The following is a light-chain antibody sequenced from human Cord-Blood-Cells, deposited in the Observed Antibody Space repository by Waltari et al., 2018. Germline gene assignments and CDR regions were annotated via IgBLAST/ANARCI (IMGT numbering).Light chain of an antibody. CDR3: QQYNNWTRT. Sequence: EIVMTQSPATLSVSPGERATLSCRDRQSVSNNLDWYQQKPGQAPRLLIYGASTRTTGIPARFSCSGSGTEFTLTISSLQSENFAVYYCQQYNNWTRTFCQGTKVEIK. CDR2: GAS. J-gene: IGKJ1*01. V-gene: IGKV3-15*01. CDR1: QSVSNN.